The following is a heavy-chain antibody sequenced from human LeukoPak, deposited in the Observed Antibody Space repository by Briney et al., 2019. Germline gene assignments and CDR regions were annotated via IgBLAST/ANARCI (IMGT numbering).Heavy chain of an antibody. D-gene: IGHD6-13*01. Sequence: GASLKISFKGSGYRFTNSWIGWVRQMPGKGLEWMGIIYPGDFDTRYSPSFQGQVTISADKSISTAYLQWSSLRASDTAMYYCARGIAAAAVTKFDYWGQGTLVTVSS. CDR1: GYRFTNSW. V-gene: IGHV5-51*01. CDR3: ARGIAAAAVTKFDY. J-gene: IGHJ4*02. CDR2: IYPGDFDT.